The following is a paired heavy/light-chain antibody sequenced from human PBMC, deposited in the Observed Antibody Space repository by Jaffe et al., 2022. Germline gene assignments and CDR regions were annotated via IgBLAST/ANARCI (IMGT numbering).Heavy chain of an antibody. Sequence: QLQLQESGPGLVKPWETLSLTCSVSGDSIKSSNYKWGWIRQPPGKGLEWIGSIYSSGTTYYNPSLKSRVTISVDTSNNHFSMKMKYVTATDTGLYYCARHGDNSDSGYCGGDCYYPATFDIWGQGTKVTVST. J-gene: IGHJ3*02. V-gene: IGHV4-39*01. CDR1: GDSIKSSNYK. CDR2: IYSSGTT. CDR3: ARHGDNSDSGYCGGDCYYPATFDI. D-gene: IGHD2-21*01.
Light chain of an antibody. Sequence: DYVMTQSPDSLAVSLGERAAINCKSSQSLYYSSNKKNYLAWYQQKPGQPPRLLIYWASTRESGVPDRFSGSGSGTDFTLTISSLQAEDVAVYYCQQYYSTLLTFGGGTKVNIK. CDR1: QSLYYSSNKKNY. J-gene: IGKJ4*01. V-gene: IGKV4-1*01. CDR3: QQYYSTLLT. CDR2: WAS.